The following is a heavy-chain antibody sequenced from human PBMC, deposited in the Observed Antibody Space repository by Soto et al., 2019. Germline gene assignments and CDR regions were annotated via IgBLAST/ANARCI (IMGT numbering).Heavy chain of an antibody. D-gene: IGHD3-22*01. CDR3: AGDSSGYSYDAFDI. J-gene: IGHJ3*02. V-gene: IGHV3-30*03. CDR1: GSIFRNFG. Sequence: PGGSRRLSCAASGSIFRNFGMHWVRQAPGKGLEWVTFISNDGSREYYADSVKGRFTVSRDNAKNTLYLQMNSLRPEDTAVYYCAGDSSGYSYDAFDIWGQGTVVTVSS. CDR2: ISNDGSRE.